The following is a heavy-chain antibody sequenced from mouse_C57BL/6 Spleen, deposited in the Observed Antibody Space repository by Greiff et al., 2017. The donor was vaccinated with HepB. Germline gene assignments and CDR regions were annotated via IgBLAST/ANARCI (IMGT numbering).Heavy chain of an antibody. CDR3: ARRANYYAMDY. CDR2: ISSGSSTI. D-gene: IGHD3-1*01. Sequence: EVQLVESGGGLVKPGGSLKLSCAASGFTFSDYGMHWVRQAPEKGLEWVAYISSGSSTIYYADTVKGRFTISRGNAKNTLFLQMTSLRSEDTAMYYCARRANYYAMDYWGQGTSVTVSS. V-gene: IGHV5-17*01. J-gene: IGHJ4*01. CDR1: GFTFSDYG.